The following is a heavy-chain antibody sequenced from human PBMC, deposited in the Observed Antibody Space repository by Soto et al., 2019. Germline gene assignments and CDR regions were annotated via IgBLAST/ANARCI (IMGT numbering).Heavy chain of an antibody. CDR1: GFTFSSYA. D-gene: IGHD3-10*01. CDR2: ISGGST. J-gene: IGHJ4*02. Sequence: PGGSLRLSCAASGFTFSSYAMSWVRQAPGKXLEWVSAISGGSTYYADSVKGRFTISRDNSKNTLYLQMNSLRAEDTAVYYCAKDGGLLWFGELFREPLYYFDYWGQGTLVTVSS. CDR3: AKDGGLLWFGELFREPLYYFDY. V-gene: IGHV3-23*01.